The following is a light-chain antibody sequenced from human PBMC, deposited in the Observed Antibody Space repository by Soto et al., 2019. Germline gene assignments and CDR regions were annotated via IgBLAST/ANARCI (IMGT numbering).Light chain of an antibody. J-gene: IGKJ5*01. CDR3: QQYTGPPTT. Sequence: VCTQSPVTLSLSPGERATLSCSASQSVTSNYVAWCQQRPGQAPRLLIYGASTRAAGIPDRFSGSGSGTDFTLTITRLEPEDSAVYFCQQYTGPPTTFGQGTRLEIK. CDR1: QSVTSNY. V-gene: IGKV3-20*01. CDR2: GAS.